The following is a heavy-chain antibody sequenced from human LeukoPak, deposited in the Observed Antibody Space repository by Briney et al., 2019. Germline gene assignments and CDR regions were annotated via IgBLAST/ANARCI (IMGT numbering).Heavy chain of an antibody. J-gene: IGHJ4*02. V-gene: IGHV4-34*01. Sequence: SETLSLTCAVYGGSFSGYYWSWIRQPPGKGLEWIGEINHSGSTNYNPSLKSRVTTSVDTSKDQFSLKLSSVTAADTAVYYCARASPLAAADTGGIDYWGQGTLVTVSS. D-gene: IGHD6-13*01. CDR2: INHSGST. CDR3: ARASPLAAADTGGIDY. CDR1: GGSFSGYY.